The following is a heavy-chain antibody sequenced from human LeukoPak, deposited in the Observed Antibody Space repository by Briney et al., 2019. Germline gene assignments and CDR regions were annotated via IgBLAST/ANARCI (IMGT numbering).Heavy chain of an antibody. CDR2: MNPNSSNT. V-gene: IGHV1-8*01. CDR1: GYTFTSYD. Sequence: ASVKVSCKASGYTFTSYDINWVRQATGQGLEWMGWMNPNSSNTGYAQKFQGRVTMTRNTSISTAYMELSSLRSEDTAVYYCARAAPYYYYYGMDVWGQGTTVTVSS. J-gene: IGHJ6*02. CDR3: ARAAPYYYYYGMDV.